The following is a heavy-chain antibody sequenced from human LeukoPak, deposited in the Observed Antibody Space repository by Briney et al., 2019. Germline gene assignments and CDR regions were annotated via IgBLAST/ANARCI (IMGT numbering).Heavy chain of an antibody. CDR2: IIPVFGPA. V-gene: IGHV1-69*13. CDR1: GGTFSSYV. J-gene: IGHJ4*02. D-gene: IGHD5-12*01. Sequence: GASVKVSCKASGGTFSSYVVDWVRQAPGQGLEWMGRIIPVFGPANYAQKLQGRVTITADETTSTAYMELTSLRSEDTAVYYCARRRIVATRSPIDYWGQGTLVIVSS. CDR3: ARRRIVATRSPIDY.